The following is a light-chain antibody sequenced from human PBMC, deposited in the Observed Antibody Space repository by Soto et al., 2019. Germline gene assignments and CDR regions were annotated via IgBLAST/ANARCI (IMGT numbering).Light chain of an antibody. J-gene: IGKJ1*01. CDR3: QQDGSSPST. V-gene: IGKV3-20*01. Sequence: EIVLTQSPGTLSFSPGERATLSCRASQSVSSSYLAWYQQKPGRAPRLLIYGASSRATGIPDRFSGSGSGTDFTLTISRLEPEDFAVYYCQQDGSSPSTFGQGTKV. CDR2: GAS. CDR1: QSVSSSY.